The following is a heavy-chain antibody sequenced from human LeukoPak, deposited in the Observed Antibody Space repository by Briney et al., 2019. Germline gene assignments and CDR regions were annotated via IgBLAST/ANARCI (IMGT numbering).Heavy chain of an antibody. D-gene: IGHD3-22*01. V-gene: IGHV3-21*01. CDR3: ARDLLGYYSFDY. CDR1: GFTFSSYR. Sequence: GGSLRLSCAASGFTFSSYRMNWVRQAPGKGLEWVSSISGSTSYISYADSVKGRFTISRDNAKNSLSLQMSDLRVEDTAVYYCARDLLGYYSFDYWGQGTLVTVSS. J-gene: IGHJ4*02. CDR2: ISGSTSYI.